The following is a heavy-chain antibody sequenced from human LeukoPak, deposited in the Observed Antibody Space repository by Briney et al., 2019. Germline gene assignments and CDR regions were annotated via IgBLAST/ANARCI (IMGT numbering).Heavy chain of an antibody. D-gene: IGHD5-24*01. CDR3: ARVGEMATTTGPFDY. Sequence: ASVKVSCKASGGTFSSYAISWVRQAPGQGLEWMGGIIPIFGTANYAQKFQGRVTITTDESTSTAYMELSSLRSEDTAVYYCARVGEMATTTGPFDYWGQGTLVTVSS. J-gene: IGHJ4*02. CDR2: IIPIFGTA. V-gene: IGHV1-69*05. CDR1: GGTFSSYA.